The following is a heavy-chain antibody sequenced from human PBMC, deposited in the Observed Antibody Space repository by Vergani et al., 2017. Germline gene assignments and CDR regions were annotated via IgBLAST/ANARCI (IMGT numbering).Heavy chain of an antibody. J-gene: IGHJ4*02. D-gene: IGHD2-2*03. CDR1: GFTFSSYS. CDR2: ISSSSSYI. CDR3: ARDHGSLTWVFYY. Sequence: EVQLVESGGGLVKPGGSLRLSCAASGFTFSSYSMNWVRQAPGKGLEWVSSISSSSSYIYYADSVKGRFTISRDNAKNSLYLQMNSLRAEDTAVYYCARDHGSLTWVFYYWGQGTLVTVSS. V-gene: IGHV3-21*01.